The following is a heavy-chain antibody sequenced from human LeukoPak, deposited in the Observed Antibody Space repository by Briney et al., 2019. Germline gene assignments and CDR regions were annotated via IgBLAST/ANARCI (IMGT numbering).Heavy chain of an antibody. CDR2: IYSDGST. CDR1: GFTVVSNY. J-gene: IGHJ3*02. Sequence: PGGSLRLSCAASGFTVVSNYMSWVRQAPGKGLKWVSTIYSDGSTYYADSVKGRFVISRDSSKNTVFLQMNSLRVEDTAVYYCARWGASDAFDIWGQGTMVSVSS. CDR3: ARWGASDAFDI. D-gene: IGHD3-16*01. V-gene: IGHV3-66*01.